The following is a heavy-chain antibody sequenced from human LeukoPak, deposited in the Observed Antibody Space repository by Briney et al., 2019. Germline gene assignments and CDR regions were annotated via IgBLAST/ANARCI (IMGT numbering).Heavy chain of an antibody. J-gene: IGHJ4*02. CDR1: GGSFSGYT. CDR2: INHSGST. D-gene: IGHD2-2*01. CDR3: ARANIVVVPAAAASGGFDY. Sequence: SETLSLTCAVYGGSFSGYTWSWIRQPPGKGLEWIGEINHSGSTNYNPSLKSRVTISVDTSKNQFSLKLSSVTAADTAVYYCARANIVVVPAAAASGGFDYWGQGTLVTVSS. V-gene: IGHV4-34*01.